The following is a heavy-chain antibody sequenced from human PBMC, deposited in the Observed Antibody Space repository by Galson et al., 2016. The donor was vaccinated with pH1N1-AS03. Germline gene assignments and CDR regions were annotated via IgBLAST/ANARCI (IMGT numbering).Heavy chain of an antibody. Sequence: SVKVSCKASEYIFTGFYDHWVRQAPGQGLEWMGWINTDSGVTNYAQKFEAWVTMTRDTSVSTAYMELYGLKSDDTAVYYCARDPRGPCTSATCATSYYFGMDVWGQGTTVIVSS. CDR2: INTDSGVT. D-gene: IGHD2-2*01. CDR1: EYIFTGFY. J-gene: IGHJ6*02. V-gene: IGHV1-2*04. CDR3: ARDPRGPCTSATCATSYYFGMDV.